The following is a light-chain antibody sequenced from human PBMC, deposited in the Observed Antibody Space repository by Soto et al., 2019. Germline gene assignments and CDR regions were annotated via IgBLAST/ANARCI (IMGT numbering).Light chain of an antibody. CDR1: QGINND. CDR3: LQHNDYPRN. V-gene: IGKV1-17*01. CDR2: EAS. Sequence: DFQMTQSPSSLSASVGDRVTISCRASQGINNDLGWYQQKPGKAPKRLIYEASTLQSGVPSRFSGSGSGTEFTLTISSLQPEDFATDYCLQHNDYPRNFGGGTQVAIK. J-gene: IGKJ4*01.